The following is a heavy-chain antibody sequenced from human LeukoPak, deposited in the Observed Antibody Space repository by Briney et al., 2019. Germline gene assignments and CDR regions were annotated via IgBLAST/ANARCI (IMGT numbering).Heavy chain of an antibody. J-gene: IGHJ3*01. V-gene: IGHV3-23*01. CDR2: ILGGGGT. CDR3: GQDPNGNYIGAFDF. D-gene: IGHD4-17*01. CDR1: GLIFHNYA. Sequence: PGGSLRLSCAASGLIFHNYALVWIRRAPGKGPEWVSAILGGGGTFYADAVKGQFTISRDNSKNTLYLQMNSLRAEDTATYYCGQDPNGNYIGAFDFWGRGTMVTVSS.